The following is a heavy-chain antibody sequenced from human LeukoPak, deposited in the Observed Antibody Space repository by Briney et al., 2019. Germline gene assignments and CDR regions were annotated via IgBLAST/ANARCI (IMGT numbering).Heavy chain of an antibody. V-gene: IGHV4-59*08. J-gene: IGHJ4*02. CDR3: ARWRGDYFDY. CDR1: GGSISSYY. CDR2: IYYSGST. Sequence: SETLSLTCTVSGGSISSYYWSWIRQPPGKGLEWIGYIYYSGSTNYNPSLKSRVTISVDTSKNQFSLKLSSVTAADTAVYYCARWRGDYFDYWGQGTLVTVSS. D-gene: IGHD3-3*01.